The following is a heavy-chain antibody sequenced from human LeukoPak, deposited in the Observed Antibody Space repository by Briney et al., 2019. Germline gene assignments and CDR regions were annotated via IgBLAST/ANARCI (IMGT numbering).Heavy chain of an antibody. V-gene: IGHV4-34*01. Sequence: PSETLSLTCAVYGASFRNYYWSWIRQTPGKGLEWIGEIDHSGTTNYNPTLKSRVTISLDTSKNQFSLKVTSVTAADTAVYFCARSGTYQYSSTSDYWGQGTLVTVPS. CDR1: GASFRNYY. D-gene: IGHD6-13*01. J-gene: IGHJ4*02. CDR3: ARSGTYQYSSTSDY. CDR2: IDHSGTT.